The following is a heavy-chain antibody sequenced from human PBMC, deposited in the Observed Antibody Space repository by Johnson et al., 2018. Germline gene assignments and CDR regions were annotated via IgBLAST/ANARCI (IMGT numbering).Heavy chain of an antibody. CDR1: GFTFDDYA. Sequence: VQLVESGGGLVQPGRSLRLSCAASGFTFDDYAMHWVRQAPGKGLEWVSGISWNSGSIGYADSVKGRFTISRDNAKNSLYLQMNSLRAEDTALDYCARGGTGNQLLYEALDIWGQGTMVTVSS. V-gene: IGHV3-9*01. CDR3: ARGGTGNQLLYEALDI. D-gene: IGHD2-2*01. J-gene: IGHJ3*02. CDR2: ISWNSGSI.